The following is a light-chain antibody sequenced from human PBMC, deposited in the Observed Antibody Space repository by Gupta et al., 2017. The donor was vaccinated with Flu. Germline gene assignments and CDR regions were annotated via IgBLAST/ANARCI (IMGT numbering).Light chain of an antibody. J-gene: IGKJ1*01. CDR1: QSVRSF. V-gene: IGKV3-11*01. CDR2: DAS. Sequence: ETVLTQSPATLSLSPGERATLSCRASQSVRSFIAWHQQKPGQAPRLLIYDASNRATGIPTRFSGSGSGTDFTLTSSSLEPEDFAVYYCQQRNNFTWTFGHGTKVEIK. CDR3: QQRNNFTWT.